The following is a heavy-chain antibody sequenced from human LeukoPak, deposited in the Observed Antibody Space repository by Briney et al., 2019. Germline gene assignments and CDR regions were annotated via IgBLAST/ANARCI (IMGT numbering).Heavy chain of an antibody. CDR1: GGSITSYY. V-gene: IGHV4-59*01. CDR2: IYYSGST. D-gene: IGHD3-10*01. CDR3: ARDLATYYYGSGSYYTPH. J-gene: IGHJ4*02. Sequence: RPSETLSLTCTVSGGSITSYYWSWIRQPPGKGLECIGYIYYSGSTNYNPSLKSRVTISVDTSKNQFSLKLSSVTAADTAVYYCARDLATYYYGSGSYYTPHWSQGTLVTVSS.